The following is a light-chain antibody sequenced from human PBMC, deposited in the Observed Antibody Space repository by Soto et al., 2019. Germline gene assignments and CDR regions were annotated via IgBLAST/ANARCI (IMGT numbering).Light chain of an antibody. CDR3: QQYNNSPRT. V-gene: IGKV3-15*01. CDR2: GAS. CDR1: RTVHSN. Sequence: EILMTQSPATVSVSPGDRATLSCRASRTVHSNVAWYQHKPGQAPRILIYGASFRDTGVPARFSGSGFGTEFTLTISRLQSEDFGVYYCQQYNNSPRTFGQGTKVDIK. J-gene: IGKJ1*01.